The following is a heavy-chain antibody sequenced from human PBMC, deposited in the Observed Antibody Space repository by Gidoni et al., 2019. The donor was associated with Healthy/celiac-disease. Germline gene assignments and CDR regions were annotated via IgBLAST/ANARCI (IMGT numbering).Heavy chain of an antibody. Sequence: EVQLVESGAGLVQPGGSLRLSCAASGFTCTSYWMSWVRQAPGKGLEWVANIKQDGSEKYYVDAVKGRFSISRDNAKKSLYLQMNSLRAEDTAVYYCARDLYYGDLDPFDYWGQGTLVTVSS. CDR1: GFTCTSYW. V-gene: IGHV3-7*03. CDR3: ARDLYYGDLDPFDY. J-gene: IGHJ4*02. D-gene: IGHD4-17*01. CDR2: IKQDGSEK.